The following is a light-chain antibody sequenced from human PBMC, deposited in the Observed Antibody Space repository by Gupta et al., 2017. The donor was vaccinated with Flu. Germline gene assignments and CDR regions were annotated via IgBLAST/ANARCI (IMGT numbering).Light chain of an antibody. Sequence: VMTQSPGTLVVSPGEPATLSCRASRSVDGNLAWYQQTPGRPPRLLIFDASTRATGVPARFTGSGSGTEFTLTISSLQSEDFATYYCQQYNSWPPITFGQGTRLEIK. CDR3: QQYNSWPPIT. J-gene: IGKJ5*01. CDR1: RSVDGN. CDR2: DAS. V-gene: IGKV3-15*01.